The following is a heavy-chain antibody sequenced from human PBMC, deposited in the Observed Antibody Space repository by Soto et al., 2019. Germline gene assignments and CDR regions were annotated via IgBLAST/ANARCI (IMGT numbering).Heavy chain of an antibody. CDR3: ASSAQTYYYDSSGYYRLDY. Sequence: SETLSLTCTVSGVSISSYYWSWIRQPPGKGLEWIGYIYYSGSTNYNPSLKSRVTISVDTSKNQFSLKLSSVTAADTAVYYCASSAQTYYYDSSGYYRLDYWGQGTLVTVSS. J-gene: IGHJ4*02. CDR2: IYYSGST. V-gene: IGHV4-59*01. CDR1: GVSISSYY. D-gene: IGHD3-22*01.